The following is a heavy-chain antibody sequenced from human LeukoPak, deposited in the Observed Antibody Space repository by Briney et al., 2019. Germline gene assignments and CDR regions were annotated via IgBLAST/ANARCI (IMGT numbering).Heavy chain of an antibody. V-gene: IGHV4-59*01. CDR2: IYYSGST. CDR1: GGSISSYY. Sequence: SETLSLTCTVSGGSISSYYWSWIRQPPGKGLECIGYIYYSGSTNYNPSLKSRVTISVDTSKNQFSLKLSSVTAADTAVYYCARAGLAVGWFDPWGQGTLVTVSS. J-gene: IGHJ5*02. D-gene: IGHD6-19*01. CDR3: ARAGLAVGWFDP.